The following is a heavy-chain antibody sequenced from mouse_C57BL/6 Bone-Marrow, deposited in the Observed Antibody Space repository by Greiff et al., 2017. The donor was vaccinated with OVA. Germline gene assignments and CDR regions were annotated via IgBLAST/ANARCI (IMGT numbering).Heavy chain of an antibody. J-gene: IGHJ1*03. V-gene: IGHV10-1*01. D-gene: IGHD4-1*01. CDR1: GFSFNTYA. CDR2: IRSKSNNYAT. CDR3: VRHEGLGRGYFDV. Sequence: EVQLVESGGGLVQPKGSLKLSCAASGFSFNTYAMNWVRQAPGKGLEWVARIRSKSNNYATYYADSVKDRFTISRDDSESMLYLQMNNLKTEDTAMYYCVRHEGLGRGYFDVWGTGTTVTVSS.